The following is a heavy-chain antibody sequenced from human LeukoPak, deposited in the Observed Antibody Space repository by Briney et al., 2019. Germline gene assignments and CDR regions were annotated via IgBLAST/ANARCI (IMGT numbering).Heavy chain of an antibody. D-gene: IGHD2-15*01. CDR1: GYSFTSYW. CDR3: AREPRGYCSGGSCWYY. J-gene: IGHJ4*02. Sequence: GESLRISCEGSGYSFTSYWITWVRQMPGKGLEWMGRIDPSDSYTNYSPSFQGHVTISADESISTAYLQWSSLKASDSAIYYCAREPRGYCSGGSCWYYWGQGTLVTVS. V-gene: IGHV5-10-1*01. CDR2: IDPSDSYT.